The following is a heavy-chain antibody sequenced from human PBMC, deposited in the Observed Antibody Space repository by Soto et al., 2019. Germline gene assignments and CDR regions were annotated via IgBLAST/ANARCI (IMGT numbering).Heavy chain of an antibody. CDR1: GDSISNYY. CDR2: IYHSGNT. CDR3: ARDQGIASSGPFDY. Sequence: QVQLQESGPGLVKPSETLSLTCTVSGDSISNYYWSWIRQAPGKGLEWIGFIYHSGNTNYNPSLKSRVTMSIDTSKRQFSLKLNSVTAADTAVYYCARDQGIASSGPFDYWGPGTLVTVSS. J-gene: IGHJ4*02. D-gene: IGHD6-13*01. V-gene: IGHV4-59*01.